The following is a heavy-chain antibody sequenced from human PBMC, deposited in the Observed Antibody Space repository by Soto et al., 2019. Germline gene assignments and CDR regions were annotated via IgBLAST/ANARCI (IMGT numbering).Heavy chain of an antibody. CDR3: ASENCYVFDH. CDR2: IKEDGSSK. Sequence: PGGSLRLSCAASGINFNDYWMSWVRQAPGKGLEWVANIKEDGSSKYYVDSVKGRFTISRDNAKNSLYLQMNSLRAEDTALYYYASENCYVFDHWGQGTPVTVSS. D-gene: IGHD2-15*01. V-gene: IGHV3-7*03. CDR1: GINFNDYW. J-gene: IGHJ4*02.